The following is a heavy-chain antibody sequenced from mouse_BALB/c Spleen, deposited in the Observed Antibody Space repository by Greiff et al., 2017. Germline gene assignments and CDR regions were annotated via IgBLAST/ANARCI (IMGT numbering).Heavy chain of an antibody. D-gene: IGHD2-1*01. V-gene: IGHV14-3*02. CDR2: IDPANGNT. J-gene: IGHJ1*01. CDR3: ARGDGNYVGYFDV. CDR1: GFNIKDTY. Sequence: VQLKQSGAELVKPGASVKLSCTASGFNIKDTYMHWVKQRPEQGLEWIGRIDPANGNTKYDPKFQGKATITADTSSNTAYLQLSSLTSEDTAVYYCARGDGNYVGYFDVWGAGTTVTVSS.